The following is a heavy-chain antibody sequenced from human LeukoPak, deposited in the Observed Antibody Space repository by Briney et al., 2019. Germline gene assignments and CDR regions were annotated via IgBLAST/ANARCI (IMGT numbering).Heavy chain of an antibody. J-gene: IGHJ4*02. V-gene: IGHV4-59*01. CDR1: GGSISSYY. D-gene: IGHD4-17*01. CDR3: ARDGRVDYGDYTFDF. Sequence: SSETLSLTCTVSGGSISSYYWNWIRQSPGKGLEWIGYIYYSGSTNYNPYLKSRVTISVDTSKNQFSLKLSSVTAADTAVYYCARDGRVDYGDYTFDFWGQGILVTVSS. CDR2: IYYSGST.